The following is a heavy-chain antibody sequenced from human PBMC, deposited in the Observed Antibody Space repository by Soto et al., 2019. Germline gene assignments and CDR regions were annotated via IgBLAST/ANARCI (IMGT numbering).Heavy chain of an antibody. V-gene: IGHV1-69*13. D-gene: IGHD1-1*01. CDR1: GGTFSSYA. CDR3: ARGELDRDYYYYGMDV. CDR2: IIPIFGTA. J-gene: IGHJ6*02. Sequence: GASVKVSCKASGGTFSSYAISWVRQAPGQGLEWMGGIIPIFGTANYAQKFQGRVTITADESTSTAYMELSSLRSEDTSLYYCARGELDRDYYYYGMDVWGQGTTVTVSS.